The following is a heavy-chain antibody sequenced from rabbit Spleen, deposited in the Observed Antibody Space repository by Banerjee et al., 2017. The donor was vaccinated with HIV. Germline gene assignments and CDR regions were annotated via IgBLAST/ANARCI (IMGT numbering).Heavy chain of an antibody. D-gene: IGHD1-1*01. J-gene: IGHJ4*01. V-gene: IGHV1S45*01. Sequence: QEQLEESGGGLVKPEGSLTVTCKASGFSFSDRDVMCWVRQAPGKGLQWIACINVYTGKPVYATWAKGRFTISRTSSTTVTLQMTSLTAADTATYFCARDLVGVIGWNFYLWGPGTLVTVS. CDR1: GFSFSDRDV. CDR3: ARDLVGVIGWNFYL. CDR2: INVYTGKP.